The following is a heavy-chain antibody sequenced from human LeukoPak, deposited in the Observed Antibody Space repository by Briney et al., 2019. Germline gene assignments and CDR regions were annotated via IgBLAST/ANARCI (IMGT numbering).Heavy chain of an antibody. CDR2: ISTGTYI. Sequence: PGGSLRLSCVASGFTFSRFELNWVRQAPGKGLEWVSHISTGTYIAYEDSVKGRFTISRDNARNSLYLEMNSLRAEDTAVYYCTREQDREAAATIVGDYWGQGTLVTVSS. D-gene: IGHD3-22*01. CDR3: TREQDREAAATIVGDY. J-gene: IGHJ4*02. V-gene: IGHV3-48*03. CDR1: GFTFSRFE.